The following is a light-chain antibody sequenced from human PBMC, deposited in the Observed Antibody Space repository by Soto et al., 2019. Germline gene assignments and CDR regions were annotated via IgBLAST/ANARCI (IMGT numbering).Light chain of an antibody. V-gene: IGLV8-61*01. J-gene: IGLJ3*02. CDR1: SGSVSTSYY. CDR2: STN. Sequence: QTVVTQEPSFSVSPGGTVTLTCGLSSGSVSTSYYPSWYQQTPGQAPRTLIFSTNTRASGVPDRFSGSILGNKAALTITGAQAEDESDYYCVLYMGSGIRVFGGGTKVTVL. CDR3: VLYMGSGIRV.